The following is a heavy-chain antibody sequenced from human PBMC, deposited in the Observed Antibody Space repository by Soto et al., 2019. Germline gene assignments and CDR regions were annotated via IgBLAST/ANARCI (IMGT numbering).Heavy chain of an antibody. J-gene: IGHJ4*02. D-gene: IGHD2-2*01. CDR1: GSSISSSSYY. CDR2: IYYSGST. V-gene: IGHV4-39*01. Sequence: SEPLSLTCTVSGSSISSSSYYWGWIRQPPGKGLEWIGSIYYSGSTYYNPSLTRRVTLSVNTPKNHIYKKLSSVTAAGTAVYYCASQLRVVVVPAAIAGNDYCGKGTLV. CDR3: ASQLRVVVVPAAIAGNDY.